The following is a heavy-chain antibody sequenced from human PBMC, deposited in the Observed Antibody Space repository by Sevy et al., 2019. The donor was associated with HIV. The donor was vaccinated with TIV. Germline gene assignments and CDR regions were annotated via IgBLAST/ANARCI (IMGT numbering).Heavy chain of an antibody. D-gene: IGHD2-15*01. CDR1: GFIFSSYV. J-gene: IGHJ6*02. CDR3: ARGGSGYYYYYGMDV. V-gene: IGHV3-48*01. CDR2: ISSSSSTI. Sequence: GGSLRLSCAASGFIFSSYVMSWVRQAPGKGLEWVSYISSSSSTIYYADSVKGRFTISRDNAKNSLYLQMNSLRAEDTAVYYCARGGSGYYYYYGMDVWGQGTTVTVSS.